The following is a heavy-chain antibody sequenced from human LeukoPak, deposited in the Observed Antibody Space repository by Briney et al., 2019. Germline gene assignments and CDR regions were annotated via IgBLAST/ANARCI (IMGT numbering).Heavy chain of an antibody. CDR2: INTNTGNP. Sequence: ASVNVSYKASGYTFTSYAMNWVRQAPGQGLEWMGWINTNTGNPTYAQGFTGRFVFSLDTSVSTAYLQISSLKAEDTAVYYCARDLWIQLWLHGMDVWGQGTTVTVSS. V-gene: IGHV7-4-1*02. D-gene: IGHD5-18*01. CDR3: ARDLWIQLWLHGMDV. CDR1: GYTFTSYA. J-gene: IGHJ6*02.